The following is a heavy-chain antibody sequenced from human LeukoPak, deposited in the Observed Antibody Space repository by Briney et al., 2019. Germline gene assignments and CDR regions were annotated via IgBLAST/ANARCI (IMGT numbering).Heavy chain of an antibody. CDR2: IYYSGST. D-gene: IGHD3-10*01. V-gene: IGHV4-30-4*08. CDR3: ARGIAEDYYGSRSLYPPHNWFDP. J-gene: IGHJ5*02. Sequence: SQTLSLTCTVSGGSISSGDYYWSWIRQPPGKGLEWIGYIYYSGSTYYNPSLKSRVTISVDTSKNQFSLKLSSVTAADTAVYYCARGIAEDYYGSRSLYPPHNWFDPWGQGTLVTVSS. CDR1: GGSISSGDYY.